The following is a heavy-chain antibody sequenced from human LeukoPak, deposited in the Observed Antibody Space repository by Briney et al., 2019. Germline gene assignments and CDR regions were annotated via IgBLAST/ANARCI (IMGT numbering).Heavy chain of an antibody. J-gene: IGHJ4*02. D-gene: IGHD5-12*01. CDR1: GFTISTYW. CDR2: TNQEGSEK. Sequence: PGGSLRLSCAASGFTISTYWMSWVRQAPGKGLEWVANTNQEGSEKYYVDSVKGRFTISKDNAKNSLYLQMNSLRAEDTAVYYCARDPKWLAYWGQGTLVTVSS. CDR3: ARDPKWLAY. V-gene: IGHV3-7*01.